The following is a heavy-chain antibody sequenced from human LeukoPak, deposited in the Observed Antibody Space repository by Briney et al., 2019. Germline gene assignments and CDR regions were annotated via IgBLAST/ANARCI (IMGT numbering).Heavy chain of an antibody. CDR3: ARVAAGSRYYFDD. CDR2: LYDSGST. J-gene: IGHJ4*02. D-gene: IGHD2-15*01. Sequence: SETLSLSCAVSGYSISSGFYWGWIRQPQGKGLEGFGILYDSGSTYSNPSLQSRVTTSVGTSKNQFSLELSSVTAADTAVYFCARVAAGSRYYFDDWGQGTLVTVSS. CDR1: GYSISSGFY. V-gene: IGHV4-38-2*01.